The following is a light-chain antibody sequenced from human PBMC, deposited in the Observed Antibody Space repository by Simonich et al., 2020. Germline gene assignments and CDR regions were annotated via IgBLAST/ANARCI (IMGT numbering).Light chain of an antibody. CDR1: SSDVGGYNF. Sequence: SALPQPRSVSGPPGQSVTISCTGTSSDVGGYNFVSWYQQPPGKPPKLLIYDVSKRPSGVPDRLSGSKSGNTASLTISGLQAEDEADYYCCSYAGSYSWVFGGGTKLTVL. V-gene: IGLV2-11*01. CDR2: DVS. CDR3: CSYAGSYSWV. J-gene: IGLJ3*02.